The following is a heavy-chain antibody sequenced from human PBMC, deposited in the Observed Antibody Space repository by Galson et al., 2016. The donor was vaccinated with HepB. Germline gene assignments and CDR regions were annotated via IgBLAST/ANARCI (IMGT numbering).Heavy chain of an antibody. CDR2: INPNSGGT. J-gene: IGHJ4*02. Sequence: SVKVSCKASGYTFTGYYMHWVRQAPGQGLEWMGWINPNSGGTNDAQRFQGRVTMTRDTSISTAYLELSRLRSDDTAVYYGARDTRSAWGKYSSGWDAGYWGQGTLVTVSS. CDR1: GYTFTGYY. D-gene: IGHD6-19*01. V-gene: IGHV1-2*02. CDR3: ARDTRSAWGKYSSGWDAGY.